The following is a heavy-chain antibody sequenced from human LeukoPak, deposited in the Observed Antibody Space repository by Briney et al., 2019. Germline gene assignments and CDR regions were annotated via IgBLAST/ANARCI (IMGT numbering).Heavy chain of an antibody. CDR1: GGSFSGYY. J-gene: IGHJ6*03. CDR3: AGAPCLTGNISWSTYYYYYYMDV. Sequence: PSETLSLTCAVYGGSFSGYYWSWIRQPPGEGLEWIGEINHSGSTNYNPSLKTRVTISVDTSKNQFSLKLSSVTAADTAVFYCAGAPCLTGNISWSTYYYYYYMDVWGKGTTVTVSS. V-gene: IGHV4-34*01. CDR2: INHSGST. D-gene: IGHD6-13*01.